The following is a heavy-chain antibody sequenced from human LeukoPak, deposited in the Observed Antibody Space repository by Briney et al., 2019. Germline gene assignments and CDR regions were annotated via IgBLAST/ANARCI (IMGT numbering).Heavy chain of an antibody. V-gene: IGHV3-30*01. J-gene: IGHJ4*02. Sequence: GGSLRLSCAASGFTFSSYAMHWVRQAPGKGLEWVAVISYDGSNKYYADSVKGRFTTSRDNSKNTLYLQMNSLRAEDTAVYYCARDPYSSSWYTYYYDSSGYYFDYWGQGTLVTVSS. CDR3: ARDPYSSSWYTYYYDSSGYYFDY. D-gene: IGHD3-22*01. CDR2: ISYDGSNK. CDR1: GFTFSSYA.